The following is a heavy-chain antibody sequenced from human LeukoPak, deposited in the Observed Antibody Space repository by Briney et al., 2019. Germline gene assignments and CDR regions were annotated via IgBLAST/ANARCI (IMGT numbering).Heavy chain of an antibody. CDR3: ARGQVGGYYGCMDV. Sequence: GSLRLSCAASGFTVSSNYMSWVRQAPGKGLEWVSVIYSGGSTYYADSVKGRFTISRDNSKNTLYLQMNSLRAEDTAVYYCARGQVGGYYGCMDVWGQGTTVTVSS. J-gene: IGHJ6*02. CDR1: GFTVSSNY. V-gene: IGHV3-66*01. D-gene: IGHD3-3*01. CDR2: IYSGGST.